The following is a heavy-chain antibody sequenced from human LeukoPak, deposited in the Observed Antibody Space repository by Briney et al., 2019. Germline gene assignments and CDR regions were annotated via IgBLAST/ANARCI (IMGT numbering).Heavy chain of an antibody. J-gene: IGHJ5*02. CDR1: GYSISSGNY. CDR3: ARDENGYVWGSFRA. V-gene: IGHV4-61*01. CDR2: IYYGGST. D-gene: IGHD3-16*02. Sequence: SETLSLTCTVSGYSISSGNYWSWIRQPPGKGLEWIGYIYYGGSTNYNPSLKSRVTISVDTSKNQFSLKLSSVTAADTAVYYCARDENGYVWGSFRAWGQGTLVTVSS.